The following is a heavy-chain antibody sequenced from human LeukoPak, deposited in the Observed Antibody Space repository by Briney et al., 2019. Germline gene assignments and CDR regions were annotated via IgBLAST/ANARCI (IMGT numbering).Heavy chain of an antibody. CDR1: GGSVSSSSDY. J-gene: IGHJ2*01. Sequence: SETLSLTCAVSGGSVSSSSDYWTWIRQPPGKGLEWIGYIYYSGSTTYNPSLKSRVTISVDTSKNQFSLKLSSVTAADTAVYYCARRTYFDLWGRGTLVTVSS. V-gene: IGHV4-61*01. CDR2: IYYSGST. CDR3: ARRTYFDL.